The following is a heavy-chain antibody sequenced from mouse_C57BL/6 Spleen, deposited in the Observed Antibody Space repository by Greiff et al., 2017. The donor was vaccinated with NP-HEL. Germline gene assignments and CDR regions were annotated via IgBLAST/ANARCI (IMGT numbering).Heavy chain of an antibody. D-gene: IGHD2-13*01. CDR1: GFSFNTYA. Sequence: GGLVQPKGSLKLSCAASGFSFNTYAMNWVRQAPGKGLEWVARIRSKSNNYATYYADSVKDRFTISRDDSESMLYLQMNNLKTEDTAMYYCVREDYLRAMDYWGQGTSVTVSS. V-gene: IGHV10-1*01. CDR3: VREDYLRAMDY. CDR2: IRSKSNNYAT. J-gene: IGHJ4*01.